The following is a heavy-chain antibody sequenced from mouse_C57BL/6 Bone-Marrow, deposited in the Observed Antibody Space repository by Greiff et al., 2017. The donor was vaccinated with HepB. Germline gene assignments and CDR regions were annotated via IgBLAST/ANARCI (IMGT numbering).Heavy chain of an antibody. Sequence: EVMLVESVAELVRPGASVKLSCTASGFNIKNTYMHWVKQRPEQGLEWIGRIDPANGNTKYAPKFQGKATITADTSSNTAYLQLSSLTSEDTAIYYCARGFITTLVAPYYFDYWGQGTTLTVSS. J-gene: IGHJ2*01. CDR2: IDPANGNT. V-gene: IGHV14-3*01. CDR3: ARGFITTLVAPYYFDY. CDR1: GFNIKNTY. D-gene: IGHD1-1*01.